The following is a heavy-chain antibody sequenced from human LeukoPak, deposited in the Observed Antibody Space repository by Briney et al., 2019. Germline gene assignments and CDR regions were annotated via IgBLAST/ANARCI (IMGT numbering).Heavy chain of an antibody. CDR1: GFTFSSYA. Sequence: GGSLRLSCAASGFTFSSYAMHWVRQAPGKGLEWVAVISYDGSNKYYADSEKGRFTISRDNSKNTLYLQMNSLRAEDTAVYYCARDGYCSSTSCSLGAFDIWGQGTMVTVSS. D-gene: IGHD2-2*01. CDR3: ARDGYCSSTSCSLGAFDI. J-gene: IGHJ3*02. V-gene: IGHV3-30-3*01. CDR2: ISYDGSNK.